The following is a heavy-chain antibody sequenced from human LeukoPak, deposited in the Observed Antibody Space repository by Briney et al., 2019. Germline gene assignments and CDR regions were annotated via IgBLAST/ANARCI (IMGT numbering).Heavy chain of an antibody. D-gene: IGHD2/OR15-2a*01. CDR3: ARVLLSPGAFDI. CDR2: INHSGST. V-gene: IGHV4-34*01. Sequence: SETLSLTCAVYGGSFSGYYWSWIRQPPGKGLEWIREINHSGSTNYNPSLKSRVTISVDTSKNQFSLKLSSVTAADTAVYYCARVLLSPGAFDIWGQGTMVTVSS. CDR1: GGSFSGYY. J-gene: IGHJ3*02.